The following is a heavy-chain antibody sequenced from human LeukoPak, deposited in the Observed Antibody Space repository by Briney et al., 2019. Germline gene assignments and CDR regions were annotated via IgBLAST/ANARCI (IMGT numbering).Heavy chain of an antibody. CDR1: GYSITTGNY. D-gene: IGHD6-6*01. J-gene: IGHJ6*04. CDR3: ARRARGSLYYYYFLDV. V-gene: IGHV4-38-2*02. CDR2: IYHTGST. Sequence: SETLSLTCTVSGYSITTGNYWGWIRQPPGKGLEWIGSIYHTGSTYYNASLKSRVTISVDTSKNQFSLNLSSVTAADTAMYYCARRARGSLYYYYFLDVWGKGTTVTVSS.